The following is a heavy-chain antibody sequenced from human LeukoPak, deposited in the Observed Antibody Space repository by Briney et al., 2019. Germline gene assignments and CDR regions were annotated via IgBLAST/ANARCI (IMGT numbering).Heavy chain of an antibody. Sequence: GGSLRLSCAASGFTVSSNYMSWVRQAPGKGLEWVSVIYSGGSTYYADSVKGRFTISRDNSKNTLYLQMNSLRAEDTAVYYCARVGSGSYLYYFDYWGQGTLVTVSS. J-gene: IGHJ4*02. CDR1: GFTVSSNY. CDR2: IYSGGST. V-gene: IGHV3-53*01. CDR3: ARVGSGSYLYYFDY. D-gene: IGHD1-26*01.